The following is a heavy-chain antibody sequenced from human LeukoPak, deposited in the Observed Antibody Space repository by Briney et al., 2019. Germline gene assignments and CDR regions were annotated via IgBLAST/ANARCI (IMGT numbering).Heavy chain of an antibody. CDR2: ISPYNGNT. CDR3: ASLVVGATKWYFQH. D-gene: IGHD1-26*01. Sequence: ASVKVSCKASGYTFTSYGISWVRQAPGQGLEWMGWISPYNGNTNYAQKLQGRVTMTTDTSTTTAYMELRSLRSDDTAVYYCASLVVGATKWYFQHWGQGTLVTVSS. V-gene: IGHV1-18*01. J-gene: IGHJ1*01. CDR1: GYTFTSYG.